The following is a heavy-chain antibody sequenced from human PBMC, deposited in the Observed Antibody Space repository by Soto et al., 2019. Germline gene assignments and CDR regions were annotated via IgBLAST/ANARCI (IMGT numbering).Heavy chain of an antibody. CDR2: ISYDGSNK. CDR1: GFTFSSYA. Sequence: GGSLRLSCAACGFTFSSYAMHWVRQAPGKGLEWVAVISYDGSNKYYADSVKGRFTISRDNSENTLYLQMNSLRAEDTAVYYCARDQFAVVDYWGQGTLVTVSS. J-gene: IGHJ4*02. V-gene: IGHV3-30-3*01. CDR3: ARDQFAVVDY. D-gene: IGHD6-19*01.